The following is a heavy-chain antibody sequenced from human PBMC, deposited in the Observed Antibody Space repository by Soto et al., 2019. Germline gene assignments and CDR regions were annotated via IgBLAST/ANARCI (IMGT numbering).Heavy chain of an antibody. D-gene: IGHD4-17*01. J-gene: IGHJ4*02. CDR2: IYYSGIT. CDR1: GDSISSSNYY. CDR3: ARRYGPGFDY. V-gene: IGHV4-39*01. Sequence: SETLSLTCTVSGDSISSSNYYWGWIRQPPGKGLEWIANIYYSGITYCNPSLKSRVAISVDTSKNQFSLKLSSVTAADTAVYYCARRYGPGFDYWGQGTLVTVSS.